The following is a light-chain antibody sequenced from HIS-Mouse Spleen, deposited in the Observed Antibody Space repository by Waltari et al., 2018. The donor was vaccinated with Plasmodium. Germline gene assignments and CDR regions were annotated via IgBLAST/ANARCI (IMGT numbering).Light chain of an antibody. J-gene: IGKJ3*01. Sequence: EIVMTQSPATLSVSPGERATLACRASQSVSSNLAWYQQKPGQAPRLLIYGASTRATGIPARFSGSGSGTEFTRTISSLPSEDFAVYYCQQYNNWSFTFGPGTKVDIK. CDR3: QQYNNWSFT. CDR1: QSVSSN. V-gene: IGKV3-15*01. CDR2: GAS.